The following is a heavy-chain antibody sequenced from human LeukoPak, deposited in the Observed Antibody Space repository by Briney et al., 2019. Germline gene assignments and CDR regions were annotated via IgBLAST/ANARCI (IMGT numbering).Heavy chain of an antibody. V-gene: IGHV1-69*05. CDR2: IIPIFGTA. J-gene: IGHJ3*02. Sequence: SVEVSCKASGGTFSSYAISWVRQAPGQGLEWMGGIIPIFGTANYAQKFQGRVRITTDESTSTAYMELSSLRSEDTAVYYCARDKRGPYDSSGYFNAFDIWGQGTMVTVSS. CDR1: GGTFSSYA. CDR3: ARDKRGPYDSSGYFNAFDI. D-gene: IGHD3-22*01.